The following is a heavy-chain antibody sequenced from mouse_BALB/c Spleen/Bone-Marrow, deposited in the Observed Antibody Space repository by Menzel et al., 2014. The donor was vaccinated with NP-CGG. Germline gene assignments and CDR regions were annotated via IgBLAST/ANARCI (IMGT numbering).Heavy chain of an antibody. CDR2: ISDGGSYT. D-gene: IGHD1-1*01. Sequence: EVKLVESGGGLVKPGGSLKLSCAASGFTFSDYYMYWVRQTPEKRLEWVATISDGGSYTYYPDSVKGRFTISRDNAKNNLYLQMSSLKSEDTAMYYCARFYYYGSSYFDVWDAGTTVTVSS. V-gene: IGHV5-4*02. CDR3: ARFYYYGSSYFDV. J-gene: IGHJ1*01. CDR1: GFTFSDYY.